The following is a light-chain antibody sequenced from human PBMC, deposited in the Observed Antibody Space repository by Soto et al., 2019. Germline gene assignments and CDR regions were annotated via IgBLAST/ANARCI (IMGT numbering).Light chain of an antibody. CDR1: QHVTTTY. V-gene: IGKV3-20*01. Sequence: IVLTQSPATLSLSPGERATLSCTASQHVTTTYIAWYQHKFGQAPRLLIYGASTRATGTPDRFTGGGFGTDFTLTISRVEPEDCAVYYCQQYDSSFTFGGGTKVEMK. J-gene: IGKJ4*01. CDR2: GAS. CDR3: QQYDSSFT.